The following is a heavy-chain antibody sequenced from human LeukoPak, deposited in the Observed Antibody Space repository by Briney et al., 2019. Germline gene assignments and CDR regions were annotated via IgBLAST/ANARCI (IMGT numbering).Heavy chain of an antibody. Sequence: KPSETLPLTCTVSGGSISSFYWSWIRQPPGKGLEWIGFISYSGSTNYNPSLRGRVTISVDTSKNQFSLNLSSVTGADTAVYYCARGGPGSGWHYYLDYWGQGTLVTVSS. CDR3: ARGGPGSGWHYYLDY. CDR2: ISYSGST. V-gene: IGHV4-59*13. D-gene: IGHD3-22*01. J-gene: IGHJ4*02. CDR1: GGSISSFY.